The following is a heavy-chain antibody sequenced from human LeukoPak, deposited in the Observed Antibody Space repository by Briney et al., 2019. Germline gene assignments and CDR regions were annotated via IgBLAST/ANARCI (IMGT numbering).Heavy chain of an antibody. J-gene: IGHJ4*02. CDR2: IKQDGSER. V-gene: IGHV3-7*01. D-gene: IGHD1-7*01. Sequence: GSLRLSCAASGFTFSNYSMTWVRQAPGKGPEWVANIKQDGSERNYVDSVKGRFTIARDNTKNSLYLQMTSLRGEDTAVYYCASRAGKPGNTPWCFDYWGQGALVTVSS. CDR1: GFTFSNYS. CDR3: ASRAGKPGNTPWCFDY.